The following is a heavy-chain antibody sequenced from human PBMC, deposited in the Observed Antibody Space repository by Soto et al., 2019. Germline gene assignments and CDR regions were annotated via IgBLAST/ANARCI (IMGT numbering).Heavy chain of an antibody. CDR1: GGSISSYY. V-gene: IGHV4-59*01. Sequence: QVQLQESGPGLVKPSETLSLTCTVSGGSISSYYWSWIRQPPGKGLEWIGYIYYSGSTNYNPSLKSRVTISVDTSKNQFSLKLSSVTAADTAVYYCAGLLGSGPWYYYMDVWGKGTTVTVSS. CDR3: AGLLGSGPWYYYMDV. CDR2: IYYSGST. D-gene: IGHD3-10*01. J-gene: IGHJ6*03.